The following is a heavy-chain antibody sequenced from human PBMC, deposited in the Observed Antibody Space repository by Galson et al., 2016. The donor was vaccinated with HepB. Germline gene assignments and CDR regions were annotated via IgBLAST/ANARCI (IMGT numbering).Heavy chain of an antibody. J-gene: IGHJ4*02. CDR2: IRQDGIKK. CDR3: ASGGWCDY. D-gene: IGHD6-19*01. CDR1: GFTFSNHW. V-gene: IGHV3-7*01. Sequence: SLRLSCAASGFTFSNHWMTWVRQAPGKGLERVASIRQDGIKKYYVASVKGRFSISRDNAGNSLNLQMNSLTAEDTAVYYCASGGWCDYWGQGTLVTVSS.